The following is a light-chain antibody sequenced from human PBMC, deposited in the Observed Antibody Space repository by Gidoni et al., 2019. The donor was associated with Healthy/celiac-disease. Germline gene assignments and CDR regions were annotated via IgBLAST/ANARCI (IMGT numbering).Light chain of an antibody. CDR2: DNN. J-gene: IGLJ3*02. V-gene: IGLV1-51*01. CDR3: GTWDSSLTQGV. CDR1: SSNIWNNY. Sequence: QSVLTQPPSVSAAPGQKVTISCSGSSSNIWNNYVSWYQQLPGTAPKIHIYDNNKRPSGIPDRIAGSKSGTSDTLGITGLQNGDEADYYCGTWDSSLTQGVFGGGTKLTFL.